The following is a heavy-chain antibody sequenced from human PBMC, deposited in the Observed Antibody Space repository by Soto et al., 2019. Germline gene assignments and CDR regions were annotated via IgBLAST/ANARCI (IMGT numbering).Heavy chain of an antibody. CDR1: GGTFSSYA. J-gene: IGHJ6*02. V-gene: IGHV1-69*01. CDR3: ARAGFSGTYYSYYGMDV. Sequence: QVQLVQSGAEVKKPGSSVKVSCKASGGTFSSYAISWVRQAPGQGLEWMGGIIPLFGTANYAQEFQGRVTIPADESTSTAYMELSSLRSEDTAMYYCARAGFSGTYYSYYGMDVWGQGTTVTVSS. CDR2: IIPLFGTA. D-gene: IGHD5-12*01.